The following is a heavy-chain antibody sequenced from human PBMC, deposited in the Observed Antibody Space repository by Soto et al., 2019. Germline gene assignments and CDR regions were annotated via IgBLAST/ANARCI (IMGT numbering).Heavy chain of an antibody. Sequence: QVQLLQSGAEVKKPGASVRVSCKASGYIFTDYLIYWVRQVPGQGLEWMGRINPKSDGTALAQSFKGRVSMAKDTSMSAICLEVYNLRSDDTAVYFCARGESTDCSTGVCPFNYNYQLDVWGQGTAVTV. V-gene: IGHV1-2*02. CDR3: ARGESTDCSTGVCPFNYNYQLDV. D-gene: IGHD3-16*01. CDR2: INPKSDGT. CDR1: GYIFTDYL. J-gene: IGHJ6*02.